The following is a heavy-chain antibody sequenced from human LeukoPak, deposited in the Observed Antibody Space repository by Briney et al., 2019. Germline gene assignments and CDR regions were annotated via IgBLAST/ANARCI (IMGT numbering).Heavy chain of an antibody. CDR2: ISGSGGST. Sequence: GGSLRLSCAASGFTFNTYGMSWVRQAPGKGLEWVSAISGSGGSTYYADSVKDRFTISRDNSKNTLYLQMNSLRAEDTAVYYCAKDSGYYYDSSGYLGGGFDYWGQGTLVTVSS. CDR3: AKDSGYYYDSSGYLGGGFDY. CDR1: GFTFNTYG. V-gene: IGHV3-23*01. J-gene: IGHJ4*02. D-gene: IGHD3-22*01.